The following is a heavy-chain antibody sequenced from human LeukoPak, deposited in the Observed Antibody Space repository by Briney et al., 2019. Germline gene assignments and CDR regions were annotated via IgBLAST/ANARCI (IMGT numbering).Heavy chain of an antibody. D-gene: IGHD5-12*01. J-gene: IGHJ4*02. CDR3: AKDREGLSSGYDLEYFDY. V-gene: IGHV3-30*18. CDR2: ISSDGSHK. Sequence: GRSLRLACAASGFSFSTYDMHWVRQAPGKGLEWVAVISSDGSHKYWADSVKGRFTISRDNSKNTLFLQMNSLRAEDTAVYYCAKDREGLSSGYDLEYFDYWGQGTLVTVSS. CDR1: GFSFSTYD.